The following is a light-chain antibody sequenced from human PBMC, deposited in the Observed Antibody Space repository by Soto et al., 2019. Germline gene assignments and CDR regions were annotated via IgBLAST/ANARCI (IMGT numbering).Light chain of an antibody. CDR1: QSISSW. V-gene: IGKV1-5*03. J-gene: IGKJ1*01. CDR2: KAS. Sequence: DIQMTQSPSTLSASVGDRATITCRASQSISSWLAWYQQKPGKAPKLLIYKASSLESGVPSRFSGSGDGTYFTLIISSLQPDDFATYYFQQYNSYWTFGQGTKLEIK. CDR3: QQYNSYWT.